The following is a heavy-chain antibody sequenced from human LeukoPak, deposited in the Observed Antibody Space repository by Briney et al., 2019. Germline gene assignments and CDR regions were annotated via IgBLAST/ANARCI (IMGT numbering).Heavy chain of an antibody. J-gene: IGHJ4*02. CDR2: ISSSGSTI. D-gene: IGHD3-22*01. V-gene: IGHV3-48*03. CDR3: ASDWGYYDKGHYFDY. CDR1: GFTFSSYE. Sequence: PGGSLRLSCAASGFTFSSYEMNWVRQAPGKGLEWVSYISSSGSTIYYADSVKGRFTISRDNAKNSLYLQMNSLRSEDTAVYYCASDWGYYDKGHYFDYWGQGTLVTVPS.